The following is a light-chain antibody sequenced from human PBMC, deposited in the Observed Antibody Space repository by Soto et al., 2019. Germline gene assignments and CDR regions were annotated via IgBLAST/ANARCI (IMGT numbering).Light chain of an antibody. Sequence: DIQMTQSPSTLSASVGDRVTITCRASQNIDTWLAWYQQKPGKPPTLLMYKASILESGVPSRFSGSGSETEFTLTISRLQPDDFATYYCQHYKTYSRTFGQGTKVDI. CDR2: KAS. CDR3: QHYKTYSRT. V-gene: IGKV1-5*03. J-gene: IGKJ1*01. CDR1: QNIDTW.